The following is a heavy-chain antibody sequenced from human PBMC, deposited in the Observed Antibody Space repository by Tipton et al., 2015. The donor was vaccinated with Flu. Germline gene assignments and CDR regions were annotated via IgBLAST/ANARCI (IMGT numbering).Heavy chain of an antibody. CDR2: IYYSGST. D-gene: IGHD4-23*01. V-gene: IGHV4-39*07. Sequence: TLSLTCTVSGGSISCSSYYWGWIRQPPGKGLEWIGSIYYSGSTCYNPSLKSRVTISVDTSKNQFSLKLSSVTAADTAVYYCARVGVVTPFDYWGQGTLVTVSS. CDR3: ARVGVVTPFDY. J-gene: IGHJ4*02. CDR1: GGSISCSSYY.